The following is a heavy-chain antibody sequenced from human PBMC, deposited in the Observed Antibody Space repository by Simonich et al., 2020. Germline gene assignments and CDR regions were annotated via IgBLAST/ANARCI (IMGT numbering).Heavy chain of an antibody. CDR1: GGSFSVYY. V-gene: IGHV4-34*01. CDR2: LNHSGST. Sequence: QVQLQQWGAGLLKPSETLSLTRAVYGGSFSVYYWSWIRQPTGKWLEWIGELNHSGSTTSTPSPKSRVTISVDTSKNQFSRKLSSVTAADTAGYYCARHLQLGPFDYWGQGTLVTVSS. D-gene: IGHD1-1*01. J-gene: IGHJ4*02. CDR3: ARHLQLGPFDY.